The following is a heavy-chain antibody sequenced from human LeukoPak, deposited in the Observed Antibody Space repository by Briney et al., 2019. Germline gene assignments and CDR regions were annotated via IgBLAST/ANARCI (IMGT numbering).Heavy chain of an antibody. CDR3: AKVSAYSISRGSSDY. D-gene: IGHD6-6*01. V-gene: IGHV3-23*01. J-gene: IGHJ4*02. CDR2: IGGSGGIT. Sequence: GGSLRLSCAASGFTFSNYAMSWVRQAPGKGLEWVSSIGGSGGITYYADSVKGRFTISRDNSKNTLYLQVNSLRGEDTAVYYCAKVSAYSISRGSSDYWGQGTLVTVSS. CDR1: GFTFSNYA.